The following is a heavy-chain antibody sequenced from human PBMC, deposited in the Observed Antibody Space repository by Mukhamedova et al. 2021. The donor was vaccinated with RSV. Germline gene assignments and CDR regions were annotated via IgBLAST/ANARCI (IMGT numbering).Heavy chain of an antibody. V-gene: IGHV3-48*02. CDR3: ARDWRSYGAATYYYY. J-gene: IGHJ4*02. CDR1: YS. CDR2: ISSSSSTI. Sequence: YSMNWVRQAPGKGLEWVSYISSSSSTIYYADSVKGRFTISRDNAKNSLYLQLNSLRDEDTAVYYCARDWRSYGAATYYYYWGQG. D-gene: IGHD3-16*01.